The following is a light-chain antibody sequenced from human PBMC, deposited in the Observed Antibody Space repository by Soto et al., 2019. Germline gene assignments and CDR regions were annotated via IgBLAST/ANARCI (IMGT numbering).Light chain of an antibody. CDR2: WAS. CDR3: QQYYRTLRT. Sequence: DIVMTQSPDSLAVSLGERDTVNCRSSQSVLSTSDNRNYLSWYQKKPGQPPKLLIYWASTRGSGVPDRFSGSGSGTDFTLTISSLQAEDVAVYYCQQYYRTLRTFGQGTKVEIK. V-gene: IGKV4-1*01. J-gene: IGKJ1*01. CDR1: QSVLSTSDNRNY.